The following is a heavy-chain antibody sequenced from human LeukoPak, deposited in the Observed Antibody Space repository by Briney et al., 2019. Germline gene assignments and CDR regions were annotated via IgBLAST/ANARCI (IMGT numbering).Heavy chain of an antibody. Sequence: GSLRLFCAASGFTFSSYSMNWVRQAPGKGLEWIGEINHSGSTNYNPSLKSRVTISVDTSKNQLSLKLSSVTAADTAVYYCARGGGGWLPFDYWGQGTLVTVSS. CDR3: ARGGGGWLPFDY. D-gene: IGHD5-24*01. J-gene: IGHJ4*02. CDR1: GFTFSSYS. V-gene: IGHV4-34*01. CDR2: INHSGST.